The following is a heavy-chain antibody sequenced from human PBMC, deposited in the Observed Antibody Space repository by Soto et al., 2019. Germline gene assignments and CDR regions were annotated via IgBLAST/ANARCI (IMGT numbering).Heavy chain of an antibody. CDR1: GFSFSDFS. D-gene: IGHD6-13*01. V-gene: IGHV3-48*02. CDR3: ARDLSWAFAH. CDR2: IRSSTTV. J-gene: IGHJ4*02. Sequence: PGGSLRLSGAASGFSFSDFSINWVRQAPWKGLEWISYIRSSTTVSYADSVKGRFNISRDNAKNSLLLQMNSLRDEDTAVYYCARDLSWAFAHGAQGAPVTVPS.